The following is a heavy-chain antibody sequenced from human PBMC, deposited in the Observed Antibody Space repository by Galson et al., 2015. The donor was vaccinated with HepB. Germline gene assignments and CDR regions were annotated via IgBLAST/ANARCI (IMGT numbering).Heavy chain of an antibody. J-gene: IGHJ3*02. V-gene: IGHV4-34*01. Sequence: ETLSLTCAVYGGSFSGYYWSWIRQPPGKGLEWIGEINHSGSTNYNPSLKSRVTISVDTSKNQFSLKLSSVTAADTAVYYCASLRWYYDILTGYYRDAFDTWGQGTMVTVSS. CDR1: GGSFSGYY. CDR3: ASLRWYYDILTGYYRDAFDT. CDR2: INHSGST. D-gene: IGHD3-9*01.